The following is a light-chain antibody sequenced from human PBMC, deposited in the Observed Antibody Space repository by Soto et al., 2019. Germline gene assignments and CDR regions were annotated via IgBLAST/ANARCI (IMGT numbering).Light chain of an antibody. J-gene: IGLJ1*01. CDR1: SSDVGGYNY. V-gene: IGLV2-14*01. Sequence: SALTQPASVSGSPGQSITSSCTGTSSDVGGYNYVSWYQQHPGKAPKLMIFEVNSRPSGVSNRFSGSKSGNTASLTISGLQAEDEADYYCSSYTSSGLXVFGTGTKVP. CDR2: EVN. CDR3: SSYTSSGLXV.